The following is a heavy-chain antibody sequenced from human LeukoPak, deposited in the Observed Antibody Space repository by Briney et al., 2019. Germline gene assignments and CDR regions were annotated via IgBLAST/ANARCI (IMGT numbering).Heavy chain of an antibody. D-gene: IGHD6-19*01. CDR1: AYTFISYG. CDR3: ARVRDSSGWSEIDY. J-gene: IGHJ4*02. V-gene: IGHV1-18*04. Sequence: ASVKVSCKASAYTFISYGISWVRQAPGQGLEWMGWISAYNGNTNYAQKLRGRVTMTTDTSTSTDYMELRSLRSDDTAVYYFARVRDSSGWSEIDYWGQGTLVTVSS. CDR2: ISAYNGNT.